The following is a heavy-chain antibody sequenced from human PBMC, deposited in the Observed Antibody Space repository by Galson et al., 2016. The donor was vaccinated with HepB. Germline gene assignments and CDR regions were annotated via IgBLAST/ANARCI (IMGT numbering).Heavy chain of an antibody. CDR1: GGSVSSGRYY. D-gene: IGHD2-2*01. CDR2: SFGSGTT. J-gene: IGHJ3*01. CDR3: ARGDPQLPIGVSDIFDF. V-gene: IGHV4-61*01. Sequence: SETMSLTCTVSGGSVSSGRYYWSWVRQSPGKGLEWIGYSFGSGTTNYTPYLKRRVTISGDTSEDQFSLELKSVTAADPGRNYCARGDPQLPIGVSDIFDFWGRGTLVTVSS.